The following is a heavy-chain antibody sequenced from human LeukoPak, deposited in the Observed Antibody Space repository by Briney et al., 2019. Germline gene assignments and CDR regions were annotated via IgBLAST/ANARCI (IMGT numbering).Heavy chain of an antibody. CDR2: IKGRSDGGTT. CDR1: GLTFSHAW. CDR3: STDGGMGGPP. D-gene: IGHD3-16*01. V-gene: IGHV3-15*01. J-gene: IGHJ5*02. Sequence: GGSLRLSCAASGLTFSHAWMSWVRQAPGKGLEWVGRIKGRSDGGTTDYAASVKGRFTISRDDSKKTLYLQMNSLKTEDTGVYYCSTDGGMGGPPWGPGTRVAVSS.